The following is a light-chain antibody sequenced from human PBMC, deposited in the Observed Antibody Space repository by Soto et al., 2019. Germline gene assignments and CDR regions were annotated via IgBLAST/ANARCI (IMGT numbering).Light chain of an antibody. CDR3: QQYDSSPRT. V-gene: IGKV3-20*01. CDR2: GAS. Sequence: EIVLTQSPASLSLSTGERATLSCRASQSVSSYLAWYQQKPGQAPRLLIYGASTRAPGFPARFSGSGSGTDFTLTINRLEPEDFAVYYCQQYDSSPRTFGQGTKVDIK. CDR1: QSVSSY. J-gene: IGKJ1*01.